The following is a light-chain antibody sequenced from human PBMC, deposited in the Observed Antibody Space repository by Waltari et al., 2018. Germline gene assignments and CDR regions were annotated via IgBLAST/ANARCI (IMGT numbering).Light chain of an antibody. CDR2: DAS. V-gene: IGKV3-11*01. CDR3: QQRSNFIT. CDR1: QSVSSY. Sequence: EIVLTQSPATLSLSLGERATLSCRASQSVSSYLAWYQQKPGQAPRLLIYDASNRATCIPARFSGSGSGTDFTLTISSLEPEDFAVYYCQQRSNFITFSPGTKVDIK. J-gene: IGKJ3*01.